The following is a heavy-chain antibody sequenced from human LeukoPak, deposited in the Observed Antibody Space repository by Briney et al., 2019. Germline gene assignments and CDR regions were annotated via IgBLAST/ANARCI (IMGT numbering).Heavy chain of an antibody. J-gene: IGHJ4*02. CDR2: IYHSGST. Sequence: PSETLSLTCTVSGYSISSVYYWGWIRQPPGKGLEWIGSIYHSGSTYYNPSLKSRVTISVDTSKNQFSLKLSSVTAADTAVYYCASFSSSWDTDYWGQGTLVTVSS. CDR1: GYSISSVYY. V-gene: IGHV4-38-2*02. D-gene: IGHD6-13*01. CDR3: ASFSSSWDTDY.